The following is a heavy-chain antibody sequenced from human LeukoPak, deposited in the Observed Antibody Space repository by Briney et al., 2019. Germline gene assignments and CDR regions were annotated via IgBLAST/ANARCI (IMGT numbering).Heavy chain of an antibody. D-gene: IGHD3-22*01. CDR2: INHSGST. Sequence: PSETLSLTCAVYGGSFSGYYWSWIRQPPGKGLEWIGEINHSGSTNYNPSLKSRVTTPVDTSKNQFSLKLSSVTAADTAVYYCARGFRGRNYYNSSGYYWFDYWGQGTLVTVSS. CDR1: GGSFSGYY. V-gene: IGHV4-34*01. CDR3: ARGFRGRNYYNSSGYYWFDY. J-gene: IGHJ4*02.